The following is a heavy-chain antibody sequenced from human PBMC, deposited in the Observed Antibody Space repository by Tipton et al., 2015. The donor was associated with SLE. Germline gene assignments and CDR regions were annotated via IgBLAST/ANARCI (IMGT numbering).Heavy chain of an antibody. CDR2: IYYSGST. Sequence: TLSLTCTVSGGSISSSSYYWGWIRQPPGKGLEWIGSIYYSGSTYYNPSLKSRVTISVDPSKSQFSLKLSSVTAADTAVYYCARHTDYGGNSDSFDYWGQGTLVTVSS. D-gene: IGHD4-23*01. CDR1: GGSISSSSYY. CDR3: ARHTDYGGNSDSFDY. V-gene: IGHV4-39*01. J-gene: IGHJ4*02.